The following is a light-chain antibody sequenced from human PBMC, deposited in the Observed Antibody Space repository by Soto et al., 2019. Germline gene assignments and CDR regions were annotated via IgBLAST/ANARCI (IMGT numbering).Light chain of an antibody. CDR3: QQYGSSALT. CDR1: QSVSSIY. J-gene: IGKJ4*01. V-gene: IGKV3-20*01. Sequence: EIVLTQSPGTLSLSPGERATLSCRASQSVSSIYLAWYQQKPGQAPRILIYGASSRPTGIPDRFSGSGSGTDLTLTISRLEPEDFAVYYCQQYGSSALTFGGGTKVEIK. CDR2: GAS.